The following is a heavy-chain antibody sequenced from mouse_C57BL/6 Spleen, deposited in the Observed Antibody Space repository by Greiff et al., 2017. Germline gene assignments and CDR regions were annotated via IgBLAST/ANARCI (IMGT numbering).Heavy chain of an antibody. J-gene: IGHJ2*01. CDR3: ARGGGYYLDY. CDR1: GYAFTNYL. V-gene: IGHV1-54*01. Sequence: QVQLQQSGAELVRPGTSVKVSCKASGYAFTNYLIEWVKQRPGQGLEWIGVINPGSGGTNYNEKFKGKATLTADKSSSTAYMQLSSLTSEDSAVYFCARGGGYYLDYWGQGTTLTVSP. CDR2: INPGSGGT.